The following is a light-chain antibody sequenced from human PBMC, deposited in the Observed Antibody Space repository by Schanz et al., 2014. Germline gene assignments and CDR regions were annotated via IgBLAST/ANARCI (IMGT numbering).Light chain of an antibody. J-gene: IGKJ1*01. V-gene: IGKV3D-20*02. CDR2: GAS. Sequence: IVMTQSPATLSVSPGERASLSCRASQSVNSNLAWYQQKPGQAPRLLFYGASNRATGIPDRFSGTGSGTDFTLTISRLEPEDFAVYYCQRRSNWSWTFGQGTKVEIK. CDR3: QRRSNWSWT. CDR1: QSVNSN.